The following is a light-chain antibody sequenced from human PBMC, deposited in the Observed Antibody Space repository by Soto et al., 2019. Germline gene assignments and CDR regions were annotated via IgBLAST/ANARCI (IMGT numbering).Light chain of an antibody. J-gene: IGKJ2*01. CDR2: DAS. CDR3: QQRSSWPPYT. CDR1: QSVSIY. Sequence: EIVLTQSPAALSLSPGERATLSCRASQSVSIYLSWYQKKPGQAPRLLIYDASNRATGIPARFSGSGSGTDFTLTISSLEPADFAVYYCQQRSSWPPYTFGQGTKLEIK. V-gene: IGKV3-11*01.